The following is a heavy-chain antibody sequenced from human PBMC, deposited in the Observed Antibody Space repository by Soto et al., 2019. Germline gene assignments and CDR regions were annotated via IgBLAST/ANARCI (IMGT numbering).Heavy chain of an antibody. CDR1: GGSVSSSSDY. Sequence: SETLSLTCTVSGGSVSSSSDYWSWIRQPPGKGLEWIGYIYYIGTTNYNPSLRGRVTISLDTSKNQFPLKLFSVTAADTAVYYCARAYTYSSGWFDPWGQGTLVTVS. CDR3: ARAYTYSSGWFDP. D-gene: IGHD6-6*01. J-gene: IGHJ5*02. CDR2: IYYIGTT. V-gene: IGHV4-61*01.